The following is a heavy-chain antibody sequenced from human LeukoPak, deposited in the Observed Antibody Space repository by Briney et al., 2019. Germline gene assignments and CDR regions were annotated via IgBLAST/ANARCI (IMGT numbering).Heavy chain of an antibody. J-gene: IGHJ4*02. CDR3: VRGSSRTNLLVYFDS. CDR2: IWYDGTNK. Sequence: EAGGSLRLSCTTSGFTLSHHGMHWVRQAPGKGLEWVAFIWYDGTNKIYADYVQGRFTLSRDNSKNTVHLEMNSLRIEDTAVYYCVRGSSRTNLLVYFDSWGQGTLVTVSS. V-gene: IGHV3-30*02. CDR1: GFTLSHHG. D-gene: IGHD1-7*01.